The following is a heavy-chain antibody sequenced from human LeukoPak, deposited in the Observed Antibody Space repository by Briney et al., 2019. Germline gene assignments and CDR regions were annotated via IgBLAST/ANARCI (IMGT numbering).Heavy chain of an antibody. CDR3: ARADRGHFASAY. V-gene: IGHV4-34*01. J-gene: IGHJ4*02. CDR2: IHRSGSP. CDR1: GGSFSGYF. Sequence: SETLSHTCAVYGGSFSGYFWTWIRQTPGKGLEWIGEIHRSGSPRYDPSLKSRVTITVDTSRNQFSLKLRSVTAADTAVYLCARADRGHFASAYWGQGTLVTVSS. D-gene: IGHD3-10*01.